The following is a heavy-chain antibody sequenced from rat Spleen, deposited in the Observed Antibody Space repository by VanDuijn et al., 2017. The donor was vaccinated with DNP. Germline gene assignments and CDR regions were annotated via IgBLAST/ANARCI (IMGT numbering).Heavy chain of an antibody. Sequence: EVHLVESGGGLVQPGRSLKLSCAASGFTFSDYNMAWVRQAPKKGLEWVANTFYDGSRTYYRDSVKGRFTISRDNAKSTLYLQMDSLRSEDTATYYCTSALGIWFAYWGQGTLVTVSS. CDR3: TSALGIWFAY. CDR2: TFYDGSRT. J-gene: IGHJ3*01. V-gene: IGHV5S10*01. CDR1: GFTFSDYN. D-gene: IGHD3-1*01.